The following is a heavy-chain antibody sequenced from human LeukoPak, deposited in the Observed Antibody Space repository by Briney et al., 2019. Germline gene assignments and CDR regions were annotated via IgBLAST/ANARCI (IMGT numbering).Heavy chain of an antibody. J-gene: IGHJ5*02. CDR3: ARQGYSSGWFNWFDP. CDR1: GGSISSCY. Sequence: PSETLSLTCTVSGGSISSCYWSWIRQPPGKGLEWIGYIYYSGSTNYNPSLKSRVTISVDTSKNQFSLKLSSVTAADTAVYYCARQGYSSGWFNWFDPWGQGTLVTVSS. CDR2: IYYSGST. D-gene: IGHD6-19*01. V-gene: IGHV4-59*08.